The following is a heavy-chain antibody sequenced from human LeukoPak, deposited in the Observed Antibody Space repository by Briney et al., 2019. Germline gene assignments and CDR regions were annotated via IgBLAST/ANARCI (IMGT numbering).Heavy chain of an antibody. D-gene: IGHD6-13*01. CDR3: AKDKSLAAAATVNWFDP. V-gene: IGHV3-23*01. J-gene: IGHJ5*02. CDR2: ISGSGGRT. CDR1: GFTFSSYA. Sequence: GGSLRLSCAASGFTFSSYAMSWVRQAPGKGLEWVSAISGSGGRTYYADSVKGRFTISRDNSKNTLYLQMNSLRAEDTAVYYCAKDKSLAAAATVNWFDPWGQGTLVTVSS.